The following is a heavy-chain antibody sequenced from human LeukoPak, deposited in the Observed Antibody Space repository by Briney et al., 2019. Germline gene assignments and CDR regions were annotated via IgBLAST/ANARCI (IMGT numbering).Heavy chain of an antibody. J-gene: IGHJ4*02. CDR1: DYSINSANY. V-gene: IGHV4-38-2*02. D-gene: IGHD3-22*01. CDR3: ARAVGYYDSSGHDY. Sequence: SETLSLSCTVSDYSINSANYWGWIRQPPGKGLEWIGSVYHGGSTYYNPSLKSRVTISVDRSKNQFSLKLSSVTAADTAVYYCARAVGYYDSSGHDYWGQGTLVTVSS. CDR2: VYHGGST.